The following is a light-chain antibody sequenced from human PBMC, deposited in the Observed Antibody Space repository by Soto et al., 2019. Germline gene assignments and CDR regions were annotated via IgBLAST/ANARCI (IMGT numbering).Light chain of an antibody. J-gene: IGKJ4*01. CDR2: KVS. CDR1: QSLVYSDGYTY. Sequence: DVVMTQSPLSLPVTLGQPASISCRSSQSLVYSDGYTYLNWFQQRPGQSPRRLIYKVSNRDSGVPDRVSVSGSGTDFTLKISKVEAEDVGVYYCMQGTHWPLTVGGGTKVEIK. CDR3: MQGTHWPLT. V-gene: IGKV2-30*01.